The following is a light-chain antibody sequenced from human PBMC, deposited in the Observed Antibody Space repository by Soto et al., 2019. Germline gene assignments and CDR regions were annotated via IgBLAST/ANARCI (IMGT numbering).Light chain of an antibody. CDR1: NSDVGRYNY. CDR3: SSYASSTTVI. V-gene: IGLV2-14*01. CDR2: AVP. J-gene: IGLJ2*01. Sequence: QSALIQPASVSGSPGQSITISCTGTNSDVGRYNYVSWYQQDPGKAPKLLIYAVPNRPSGVSNRFSGSKSGNTASLTISGLQADDESDYYCSSYASSTTVIFGGGTKLTVL.